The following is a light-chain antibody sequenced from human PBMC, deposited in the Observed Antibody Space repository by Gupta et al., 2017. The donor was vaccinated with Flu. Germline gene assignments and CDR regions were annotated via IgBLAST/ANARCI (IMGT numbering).Light chain of an antibody. CDR3: QQYGSSST. V-gene: IGKV3-20*01. CDR2: GAS. CDR1: QSVSSSY. J-gene: IGKJ5*01. Sequence: PGTLSLSPGERATLSCRASQSVSSSYLACYQQKPGQAPRLLIYGASSRATGIPDRFSGSGSGTDFTLTISRLEPEDFAVYYCQQYGSSSTFGQGTRLEIK.